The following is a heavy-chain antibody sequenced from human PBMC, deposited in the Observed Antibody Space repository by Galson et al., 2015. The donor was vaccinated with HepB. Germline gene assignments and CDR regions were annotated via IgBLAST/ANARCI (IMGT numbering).Heavy chain of an antibody. D-gene: IGHD5-24*01. Sequence: SLRLSCAASGFTFSSYGMHWVRQAPGKGLEWVAVISYDGSNKYYADSVKGRFTISRDNSKDTLYLQMNSLRAEDTAVYYCAKEPNTPLQYNWFDPWGQGTLVTVSS. CDR2: ISYDGSNK. CDR3: AKEPNTPLQYNWFDP. J-gene: IGHJ5*02. V-gene: IGHV3-30*18. CDR1: GFTFSSYG.